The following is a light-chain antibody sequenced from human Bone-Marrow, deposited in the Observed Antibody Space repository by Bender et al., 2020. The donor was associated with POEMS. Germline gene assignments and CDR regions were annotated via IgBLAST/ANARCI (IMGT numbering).Light chain of an antibody. CDR2: EDY. CDR3: CSYALGTTLSYV. CDR1: SSDVGDFDL. V-gene: IGLV2-23*01. Sequence: QSALTQPASVSGSPGQSITISCTGTSSDVGDFDLVSWYLQYPGKAPSLLIFEDYKRPSGVSDRFSAFKSGNTASLTISGLLPEDEADYYCCSYALGTTLSYVFGTGTQVTVL. J-gene: IGLJ1*01.